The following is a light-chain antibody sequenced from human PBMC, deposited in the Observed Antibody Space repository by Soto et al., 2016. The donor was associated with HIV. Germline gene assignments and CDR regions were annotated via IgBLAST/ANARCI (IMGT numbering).Light chain of an antibody. CDR2: AAS. Sequence: DIQMTQPPSSLSASVGDRVTITCRASQGITSSLAWYQQKPGKAPNLLLYAASRLESGVPSRFSGSGSGTEYTLTISSLQSEDVATYYCQQYYSNLWTFGQGTKVEIQ. CDR3: QQYYSNLWT. V-gene: IGKV1-NL1*01. J-gene: IGKJ1*01. CDR1: QGITSS.